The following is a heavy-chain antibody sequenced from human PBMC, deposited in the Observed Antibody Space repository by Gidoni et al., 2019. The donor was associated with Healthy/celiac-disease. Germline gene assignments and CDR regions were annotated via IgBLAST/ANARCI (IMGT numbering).Heavy chain of an antibody. D-gene: IGHD1-26*01. CDR2: IRYDGSNK. CDR3: AKVSREGTTQDDY. Sequence: QVQLVESGGGVVQPGGSLRLSCAASGFTFSSYGMHWVRQAPGKGLEWVAVIRYDGSNKYYADSVKGRFTISRDNSKNTLYLQMNSLRAEDTAVYYCAKVSREGTTQDDYWGQGTLVTVSS. CDR1: GFTFSSYG. V-gene: IGHV3-30*02. J-gene: IGHJ4*02.